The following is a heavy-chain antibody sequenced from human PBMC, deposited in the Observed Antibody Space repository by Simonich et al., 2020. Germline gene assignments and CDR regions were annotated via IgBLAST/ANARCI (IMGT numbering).Heavy chain of an antibody. CDR2: SSGNNGNT. D-gene: IGHD2-15*01. Sequence: QVQLVQSGAEVKKPGASVKVFCKASGYTFTSYGISWVRQAPGQGLEWMGWSSGNNGNTNYAQKLQGIVTMTTDTSTSTAYMELRSLRSDDTAVYYCARASRGTWWYYYFDYWGQGTLVTVSS. CDR1: GYTFTSYG. J-gene: IGHJ4*02. V-gene: IGHV1-18*01. CDR3: ARASRGTWWYYYFDY.